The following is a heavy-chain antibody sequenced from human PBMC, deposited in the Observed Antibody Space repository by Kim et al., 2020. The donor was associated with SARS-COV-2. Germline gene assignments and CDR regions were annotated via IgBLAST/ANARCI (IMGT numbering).Heavy chain of an antibody. CDR1: GFTFSSYE. V-gene: IGHV3-48*03. CDR2: ISSSGSTI. CDR3: ATEVIPGITGTSDY. J-gene: IGHJ4*02. Sequence: GGSLRLSCAASGFTFSSYEMNWVRQAPGKGLEWVSYISSSGSTIYYADSVKGRFTISRDNAKNSLYLQMNSLRAEDTAVYYCATEVIPGITGTSDYWGQGTLVTVSS. D-gene: IGHD1-20*01.